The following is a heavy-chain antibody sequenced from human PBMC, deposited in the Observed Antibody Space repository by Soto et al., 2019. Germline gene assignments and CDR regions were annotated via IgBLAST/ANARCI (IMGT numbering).Heavy chain of an antibody. D-gene: IGHD5-18*01. CDR1: GFSLTTSGVG. CDR3: AQSWHVDIAMVTFASGFDT. Sequence: SCPTLVNPTQTLTLTCTFSGFSLTTSGVGVGWIRQPPGKALEWLALIYWDDDKRYSPSLESRLTITKDTSKNQVVLTMTNMEPVETATYQCAQSWHVDIAMVTFASGFDTWGPGCLVTVSS. J-gene: IGHJ5*02. CDR2: IYWDDDK. V-gene: IGHV2-5*02.